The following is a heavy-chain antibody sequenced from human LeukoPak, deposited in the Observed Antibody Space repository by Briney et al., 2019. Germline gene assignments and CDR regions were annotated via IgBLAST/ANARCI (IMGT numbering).Heavy chain of an antibody. CDR1: GFTFSSYA. J-gene: IGHJ4*02. Sequence: GGSLRLSCAASGFTFSSYALHWVRQAPGKGLEWVAAISYDGVNKFYANSVKGRFTISRDNSDNTLYLQMSSLRVDDTAVYFCAKERQTGDYFTSDYWGQGTLVTVSS. D-gene: IGHD4-17*01. CDR2: ISYDGVNK. V-gene: IGHV3-30-3*01. CDR3: AKERQTGDYFTSDY.